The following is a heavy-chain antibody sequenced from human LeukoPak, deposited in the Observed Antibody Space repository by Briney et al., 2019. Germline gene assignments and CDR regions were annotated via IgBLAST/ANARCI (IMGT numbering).Heavy chain of an antibody. Sequence: GRSLRLSCAASGFTFSSYAMHWVRQAPGKGLELVAVISYDGSNKYYADSVKGRFTISRDNSKNTLYLQMNSLRAEDTAVYYCARVGGLGAFDIWGQGTMVTVSS. D-gene: IGHD3-16*01. CDR1: GFTFSSYA. V-gene: IGHV3-30*04. CDR3: ARVGGLGAFDI. J-gene: IGHJ3*02. CDR2: ISYDGSNK.